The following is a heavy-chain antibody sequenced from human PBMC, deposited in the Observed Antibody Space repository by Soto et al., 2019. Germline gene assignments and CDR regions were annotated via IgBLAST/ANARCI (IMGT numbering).Heavy chain of an antibody. V-gene: IGHV1-69*13. CDR1: GGTFSSYA. Sequence: ASVKVSCKASGGTFSSYAISWVRQAPGQGLEWMGGIIPIFGTANYAQKFQGRVTITADESTSTAYMELSSLRSEDTAVYYCARELLGCSGGSCYSDYFYYYYGMDVWGQGTTVTVSS. CDR2: IIPIFGTA. D-gene: IGHD2-15*01. CDR3: ARELLGCSGGSCYSDYFYYYYGMDV. J-gene: IGHJ6*02.